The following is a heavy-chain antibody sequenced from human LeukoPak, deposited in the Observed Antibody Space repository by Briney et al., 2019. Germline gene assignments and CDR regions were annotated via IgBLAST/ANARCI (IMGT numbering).Heavy chain of an antibody. Sequence: ASVKVSCKASGYTFTRYYMHWVRQAPGQGLEGMGIINPSGGSTSYAQKFQGRVTMTRDTSTSTVYMELSSLRSEDTAVYSCARDSFGIGGFDYWGQGTLVTVSS. D-gene: IGHD3-16*01. CDR2: INPSGGST. J-gene: IGHJ4*02. V-gene: IGHV1-46*01. CDR1: GYTFTRYY. CDR3: ARDSFGIGGFDY.